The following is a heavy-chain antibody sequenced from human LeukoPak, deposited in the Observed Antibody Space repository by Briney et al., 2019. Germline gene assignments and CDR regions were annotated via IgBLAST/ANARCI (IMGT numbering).Heavy chain of an antibody. CDR3: ARGQGDEVFDY. V-gene: IGHV1-69*13. J-gene: IGHJ4*02. Sequence: ASVKVSCKASGGTFSSYAISWVRQAPGQGLEWMGGIIPIFGAANYAQKFQGRVTITADESTSTAYMELSSLRSEDTAVYYCARGQGDEVFDYWGQGTLVTVSS. CDR1: GGTFSSYA. CDR2: IIPIFGAA. D-gene: IGHD3-16*01.